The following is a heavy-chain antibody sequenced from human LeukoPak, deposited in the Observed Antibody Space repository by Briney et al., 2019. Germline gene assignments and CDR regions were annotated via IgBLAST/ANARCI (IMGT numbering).Heavy chain of an antibody. V-gene: IGHV3-74*01. D-gene: IGHD1-14*01. CDR2: IYIDGSST. CDR3: ARGLDGSFDY. Sequence: GGSLRLSCAAPGFMFHDYAIHWVRQAPGKGLVWVSRIYIDGSSTSYADSVKGRFTISRDNAKNTLYLQMNSLRDEDTAVYYCARGLDGSFDYWGLGTLVTVSS. CDR1: GFMFHDYA. J-gene: IGHJ4*02.